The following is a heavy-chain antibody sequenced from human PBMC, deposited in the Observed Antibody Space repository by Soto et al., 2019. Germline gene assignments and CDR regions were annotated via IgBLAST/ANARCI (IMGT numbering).Heavy chain of an antibody. CDR2: INHSGST. D-gene: IGHD1-20*01. V-gene: IGHV4-34*01. Sequence: QVQLQQWGAGLLKPSETLSLTCAVYGGSFSGYYWSWIRQPPGKGLEWIGEINHSGSTNYNPSLMSRVTISVDTSKNQFSLKLSSVTAADPAVYYCAREGYNNYGMDVWGQGTTVTVSS. CDR1: GGSFSGYY. CDR3: AREGYNNYGMDV. J-gene: IGHJ6*02.